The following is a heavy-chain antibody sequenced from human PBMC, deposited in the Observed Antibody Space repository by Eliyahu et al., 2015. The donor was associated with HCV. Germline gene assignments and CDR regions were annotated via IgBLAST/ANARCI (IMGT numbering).Heavy chain of an antibody. CDR2: IRSRANKYAT. CDR1: GFXFSGSA. D-gene: IGHD6-19*01. J-gene: IGHJ4*02. V-gene: IGHV3-73*02. Sequence: EVQLVESGGGLVQPGGSLKLSCTVSGFXFSGSAMHWVRQASGKGVGWVGRIRSRANKYATGYAASVKGRFTISRDDSKNTAYLQMNSLKTEDTAVYYCAQDVQWLFDYWGQGTLVTVSS. CDR3: AQDVQWLFDY.